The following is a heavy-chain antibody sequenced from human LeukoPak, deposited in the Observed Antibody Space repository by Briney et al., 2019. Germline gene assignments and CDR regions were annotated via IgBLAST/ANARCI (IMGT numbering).Heavy chain of an antibody. CDR1: GGSISSYY. CDR2: IYYSGST. Sequence: SETLSLTCTVSGGSISSYYWSWIRQPPGKGLEWIGYIYYSGSTNYNPSLKSRVTISVDTSKNQFSLKLSSVTAADTAVYYCARTPPGMAAPVDVWGKGTTVTISS. D-gene: IGHD5-24*01. J-gene: IGHJ6*04. V-gene: IGHV4-59*01. CDR3: ARTPPGMAAPVDV.